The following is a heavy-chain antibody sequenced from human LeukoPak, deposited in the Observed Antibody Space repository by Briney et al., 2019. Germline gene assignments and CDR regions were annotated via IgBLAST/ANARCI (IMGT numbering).Heavy chain of an antibody. Sequence: GESLKISCKGSGYSFTSYWIGWVRQMPGKGLEWMGIIYPGDSDTTYSPSFQGQVTISADKPISTAYLQWGSLKASDTAIYYCARVEMATGWFDPWGQGTLVTVSS. CDR3: ARVEMATGWFDP. V-gene: IGHV5-51*04. D-gene: IGHD5-24*01. CDR1: GYSFTSYW. J-gene: IGHJ5*02. CDR2: IYPGDSDT.